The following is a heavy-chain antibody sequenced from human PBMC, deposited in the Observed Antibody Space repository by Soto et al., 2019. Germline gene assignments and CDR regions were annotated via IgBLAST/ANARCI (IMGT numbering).Heavy chain of an antibody. CDR3: HLCAWTVTTNFHYGVEA. J-gene: IGHJ6*02. CDR2: IVSSVQSI. CDR1: DFTFSSYT. D-gene: IGHD1-1*01. Sequence: EVQLMESGGTLVKPGGSLGLSCTASDFTFSSYTMNWFRQAPGKGLEWVSSIVSSVQSIYYADSVKGRFTISRDNANNSLLLEMSSLRAEDTALYCCHLCAWTVTTNFHYGVEAWGQGTTVTVSS. V-gene: IGHV3-21*01.